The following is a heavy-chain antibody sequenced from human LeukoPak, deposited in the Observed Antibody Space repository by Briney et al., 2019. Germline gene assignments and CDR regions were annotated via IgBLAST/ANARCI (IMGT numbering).Heavy chain of an antibody. CDR3: ARGTPTVSAGHY. CDR2: IYTDGRT. D-gene: IGHD2-15*01. Sequence: PGGSLRLSCAASGFTFSSDYMSWVRQAPGKGLEWVSVIYTDGRTFFADFVKGRFTISRDTSKNMLYLQMNSLSVEDTAVYYCARGTPTVSAGHYWGQGTLVTVSS. V-gene: IGHV3-53*01. CDR1: GFTFSSDY. J-gene: IGHJ4*02.